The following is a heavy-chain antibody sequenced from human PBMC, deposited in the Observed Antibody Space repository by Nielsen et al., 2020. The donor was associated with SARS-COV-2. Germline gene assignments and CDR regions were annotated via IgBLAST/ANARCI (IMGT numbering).Heavy chain of an antibody. CDR2: IYYSGST. CDR1: GGSISSGGYY. CDR3: ARARHDPLTGYYYYMDV. D-gene: IGHD3-10*01. Sequence: LSCIVSGGSISSGGYYGSWIRQHPGKGLEWIGYIYYSGSTYYNPSLKSRVTISVDTSKNQFSLKLSSVTAADTAVYYCARARHDPLTGYYYYMDVWGKGTTVTVSS. J-gene: IGHJ6*03. V-gene: IGHV4-31*03.